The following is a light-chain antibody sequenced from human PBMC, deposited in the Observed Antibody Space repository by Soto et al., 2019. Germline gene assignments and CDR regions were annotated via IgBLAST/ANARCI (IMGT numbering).Light chain of an antibody. CDR2: DAS. V-gene: IGKV1-33*01. CDR3: QQYDNLPFT. Sequence: DIQMTQSPSSLSASVGDRVTITCQASQDISNYLNWYQQKPGKAPKLLIYDASNLETGVPSRFSRSGSGTDFTFTISRQQPEDIASYYCQQYDNLPFTFGPGTKVDIK. J-gene: IGKJ3*01. CDR1: QDISNY.